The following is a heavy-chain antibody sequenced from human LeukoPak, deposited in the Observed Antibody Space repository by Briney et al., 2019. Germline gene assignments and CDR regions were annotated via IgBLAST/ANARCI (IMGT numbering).Heavy chain of an antibody. CDR1: GFTVSSNY. V-gene: IGHV3-53*01. CDR3: ARGGSSGWLDY. J-gene: IGHJ4*02. D-gene: IGHD6-19*01. Sequence: GGSLRLSCGASGFTVSSNYMSWVRQAPGKGLEWVSVIYSGGSTYYADSVKGRFTISRDDSKNTLYLQMNSLRAEDTAVYYCARGGSSGWLDYWGQGTLVTVSS. CDR2: IYSGGST.